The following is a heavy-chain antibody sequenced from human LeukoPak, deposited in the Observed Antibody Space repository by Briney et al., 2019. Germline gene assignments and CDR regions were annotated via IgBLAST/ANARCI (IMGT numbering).Heavy chain of an antibody. Sequence: SETLSLTCTLSGGSISSYYWSWIRQPPGKGLEWIGYIYYSGSTNYNPSLKSRVTISVDTSKNQFSLKLSSVTAADTAVYYCARSTTVSTTTFDYWGQGTLVTVSS. CDR3: ARSTTVSTTTFDY. CDR2: IYYSGST. D-gene: IGHD4-17*01. CDR1: GGSISSYY. V-gene: IGHV4-59*01. J-gene: IGHJ4*02.